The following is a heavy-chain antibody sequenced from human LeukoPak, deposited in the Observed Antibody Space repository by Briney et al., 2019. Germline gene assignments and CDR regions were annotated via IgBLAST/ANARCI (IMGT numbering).Heavy chain of an antibody. CDR3: ARLDIVDIVATITSDY. V-gene: IGHV1-2*02. Sequence: ASVKVSCKASGYTFTGYYMHWVRQAPGQGLEWMGWINPNSGGTNYAQKFQGRVTMTRDTSISTAYMELSRLRSDDTAVYYCARLDIVDIVATITSDYWGQGTLVTVSS. D-gene: IGHD5-12*01. CDR1: GYTFTGYY. CDR2: INPNSGGT. J-gene: IGHJ4*02.